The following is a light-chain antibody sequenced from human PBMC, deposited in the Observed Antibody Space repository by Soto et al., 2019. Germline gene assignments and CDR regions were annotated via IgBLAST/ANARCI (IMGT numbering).Light chain of an antibody. CDR1: PTVSSSS. CDR2: GAS. CDR3: QQYGSSPRT. Sequence: EVVLTRSPGTLSLCPGERATLSGKPSPTVSSSSLAWYQQKPGQAPRLLIFGASTRAAGFPDRFSGSGSGTDFTLTISRLEPEDFAVYYCQQYGSSPRTFGQGTKVDIK. J-gene: IGKJ1*01. V-gene: IGKV3-20*01.